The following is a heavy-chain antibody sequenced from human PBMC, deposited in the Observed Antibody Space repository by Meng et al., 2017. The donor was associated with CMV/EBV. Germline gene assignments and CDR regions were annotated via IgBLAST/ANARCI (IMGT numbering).Heavy chain of an antibody. CDR3: ARSLYSSSPHFDY. CDR2: IIPIFGTA. D-gene: IGHD6-6*01. CDR1: GGPFSSYA. J-gene: IGHJ4*02. Sequence: CKASGGPFSSYAISWVPQAPGQGLEWMGGIIPIFGTANYAQKFQGRVTITTDESTSTAYMELSSLRSEDTAVYYCARSLYSSSPHFDYWGQGTLVTVSS. V-gene: IGHV1-69*05.